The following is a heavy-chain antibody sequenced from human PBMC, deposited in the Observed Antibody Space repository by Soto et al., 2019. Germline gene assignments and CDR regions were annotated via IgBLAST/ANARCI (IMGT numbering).Heavy chain of an antibody. D-gene: IGHD3-9*01. CDR3: ATVPPPNAKNYDILTGYSFYFDY. Sequence: ASVKVSCKVSGYTLTELSMHWVRQAPGKGLEWMGGFDPEDGETIYAQKFQGRVTMTEDTSTDTAYMELSSLRSEDTAVYYCATVPPPNAKNYDILTGYSFYFDYWGQGTLVTVSS. CDR2: FDPEDGET. V-gene: IGHV1-24*01. J-gene: IGHJ4*02. CDR1: GYTLTELS.